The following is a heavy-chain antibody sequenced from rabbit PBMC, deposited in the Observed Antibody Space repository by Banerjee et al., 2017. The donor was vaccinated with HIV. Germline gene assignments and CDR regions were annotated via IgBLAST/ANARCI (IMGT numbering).Heavy chain of an antibody. CDR3: ARDDIGDAAYYSNL. CDR1: GFSFSNKYV. CDR2: INTGSSGYT. D-gene: IGHD6-1*01. Sequence: QEQLEESGGDLVKPEGSLTLTCTASGFSFSNKYVMCWVRQAPGKGLEWIACINTGSSGYTYYASWVNGRFTISKTSSTTVTLQMTSLTAADTATYFCARDDIGDAAYYSNLWGQGTLVTVS. V-gene: IGHV1S45*01. J-gene: IGHJ4*01.